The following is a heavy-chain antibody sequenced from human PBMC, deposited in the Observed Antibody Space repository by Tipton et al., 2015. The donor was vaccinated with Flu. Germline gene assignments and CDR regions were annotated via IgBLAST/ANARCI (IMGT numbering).Heavy chain of an antibody. Sequence: LRLSCAVSGDSISSDFYWAWIRQFPGKGLEWIGTVSRTGSAIYNPSLKSRVTISIDTSKNQFSLNMRSVTAADMAVYYCARRDYSNYVSDPKSWFDPWGQGTLVTVSS. CDR1: GDSISSDFY. D-gene: IGHD4-11*01. CDR3: ARRDYSNYVSDPKSWFDP. J-gene: IGHJ5*02. V-gene: IGHV4-38-2*01. CDR2: VSRTGSA.